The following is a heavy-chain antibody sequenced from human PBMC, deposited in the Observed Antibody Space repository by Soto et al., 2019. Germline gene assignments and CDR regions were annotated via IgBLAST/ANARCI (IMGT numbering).Heavy chain of an antibody. CDR3: ASAYSSSPVRGAFDI. CDR1: GYSFTSYW. D-gene: IGHD6-13*01. J-gene: IGHJ3*02. CDR2: IDPSDSYT. V-gene: IGHV5-10-1*01. Sequence: RXESLKISCKGCGYSFTSYWISWVRQMPGKGLEWMGRIDPSDSYTNYSPSFQGHVTISADKSISTAYLQWSSLKASDTAMYYCASAYSSSPVRGAFDIWGQGKMVTVSS.